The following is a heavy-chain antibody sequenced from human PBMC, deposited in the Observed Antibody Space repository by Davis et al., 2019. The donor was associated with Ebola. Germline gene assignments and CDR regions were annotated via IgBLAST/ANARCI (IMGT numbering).Heavy chain of an antibody. Sequence: GESLKISCKGSGYSFTSYWIGWVRQMPGKGLEWMGIIYPGDSDTRYSPSFQGQVTISADKSISTAYLQWSSLKASDTAMYYCARHPSEKARGFWSGYYTDSYYMDVWGKGTTVTVSS. J-gene: IGHJ6*03. CDR2: IYPGDSDT. CDR3: ARHPSEKARGFWSGYYTDSYYMDV. V-gene: IGHV5-51*01. CDR1: GYSFTSYW. D-gene: IGHD3-3*01.